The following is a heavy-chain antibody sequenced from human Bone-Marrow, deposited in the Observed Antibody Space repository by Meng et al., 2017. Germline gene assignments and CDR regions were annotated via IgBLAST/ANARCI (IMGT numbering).Heavy chain of an antibody. D-gene: IGHD1-26*01. V-gene: IGHV3-30*01. CDR3: ARDREVGEFDY. CDR2: ISYDGSNK. Sequence: VQLVESGGGVVQPGRSLRLSCAASGFTFSSYAMHWVRQAPGKGLEWVAVISYDGSNKYYADSVKGRFTISRDNSKNTLYLQMNSLRAEDTAVYYCARDREVGEFDYWGQGTLVTASS. J-gene: IGHJ4*02. CDR1: GFTFSSYA.